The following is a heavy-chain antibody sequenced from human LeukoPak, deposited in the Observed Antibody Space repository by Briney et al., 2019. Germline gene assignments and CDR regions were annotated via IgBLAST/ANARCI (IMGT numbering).Heavy chain of an antibody. CDR1: GGSISSGSYY. Sequence: PSETLSLTCTVSGGSISSGSYYWRWIRQPAGKGLEWIGRIYTSGSTNYNPSLKSRVTISVDTSKNQFSLKLSSVTAADTAVYYCARDGYNYGTSAFDIWGQGTMVTVSS. J-gene: IGHJ3*02. CDR2: IYTSGST. D-gene: IGHD5-24*01. CDR3: ARDGYNYGTSAFDI. V-gene: IGHV4-61*02.